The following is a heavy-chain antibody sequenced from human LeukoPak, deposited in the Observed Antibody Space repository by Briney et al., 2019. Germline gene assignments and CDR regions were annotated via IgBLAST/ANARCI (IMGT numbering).Heavy chain of an antibody. D-gene: IGHD3-10*02. V-gene: IGHV4-61*03. J-gene: IGHJ2*01. Sequence: KSSETLSLTCTVSARSVSSGSNYWSWIRQSPGKGLEWIGYIYYSGSTNYTPSLKSRVTISVDTSKNHFSLKLTPVTAAVSAVYYCARDRYFYVIGSYFCFDLWGRGTLVTVSS. CDR2: IYYSGST. CDR3: ARDRYFYVIGSYFCFDL. CDR1: ARSVSSGSNY.